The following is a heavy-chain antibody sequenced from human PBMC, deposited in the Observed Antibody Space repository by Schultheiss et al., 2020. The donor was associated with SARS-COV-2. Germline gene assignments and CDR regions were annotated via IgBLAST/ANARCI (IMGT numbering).Heavy chain of an antibody. J-gene: IGHJ4*02. CDR3: AREAAADYYFDY. Sequence: GESLKISCAASGFTFSSYDMHWVRQATGKGLEWVSAIGTAGDTYYPGSVKGRVTVSRDNSKNTLYLQMNSLRVEDTAVYYCAREAAADYYFDYWGQGTLVTVSS. CDR2: IGTAGDT. D-gene: IGHD6-13*01. V-gene: IGHV3-13*01. CDR1: GFTFSSYD.